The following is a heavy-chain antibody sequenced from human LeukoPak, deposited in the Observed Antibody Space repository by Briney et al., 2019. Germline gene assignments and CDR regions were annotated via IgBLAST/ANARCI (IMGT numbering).Heavy chain of an antibody. CDR2: ISYDGSNK. Sequence: GGSLRLSCAASGFIFSGYGMHWVRQAPGKGLEWVAVISYDGSNKYYADSVKGRFTISRGISKNTLYLQMNSLRAEDTAVYYCARGAATGPTLGLDCWGQGTLVTVSS. V-gene: IGHV3-30*03. CDR1: GFIFSGYG. J-gene: IGHJ4*02. D-gene: IGHD6-13*01. CDR3: ARGAATGPTLGLDC.